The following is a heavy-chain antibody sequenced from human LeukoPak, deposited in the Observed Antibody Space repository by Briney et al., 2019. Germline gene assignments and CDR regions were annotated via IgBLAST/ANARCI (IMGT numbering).Heavy chain of an antibody. Sequence: SVKVSCKTSGYTFFAYSISWVRQAPGQGLEWMGGIIPIFGTANYAQKFQGRVTITTDESTSTAYMELSSLRSEDTAVYYCANRGVAFDIWGQGTMVTVSS. V-gene: IGHV1-69*05. D-gene: IGHD3-10*01. CDR1: GYTFFAYS. CDR3: ANRGVAFDI. CDR2: IIPIFGTA. J-gene: IGHJ3*02.